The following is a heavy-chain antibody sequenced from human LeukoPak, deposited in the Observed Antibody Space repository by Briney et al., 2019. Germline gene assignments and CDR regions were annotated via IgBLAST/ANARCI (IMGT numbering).Heavy chain of an antibody. V-gene: IGHV4-61*02. CDR3: ARESVDDILTGYYDYYYYMDV. CDR1: GGSISSGSYY. CDR2: TYTSGGT. D-gene: IGHD3-9*01. Sequence: SETLSLTCTVSGGSISSGSYYWSWIRQPAGKGLEWIGRTYTSGGTNYNPSLKSRVTISVDTSKNQFSLKLSSVTAADTAVYYCARESVDDILTGYYDYYYYMDVWGKGTTVTISS. J-gene: IGHJ6*03.